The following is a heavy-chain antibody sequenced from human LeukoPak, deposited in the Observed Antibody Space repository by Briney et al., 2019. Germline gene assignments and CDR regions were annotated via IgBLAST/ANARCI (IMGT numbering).Heavy chain of an antibody. D-gene: IGHD3-22*01. CDR3: AGYYYYDSSGYAPLDY. Sequence: ASVKVSCKASGGTFSSYAISWVRQAPGQGLEWMGGIIPIFGTANYAQKFQGRVTITTDESTSTAYMELSSLRSEDTAVYYCAGYYYYDSSGYAPLDYWGQGTLVTVSS. J-gene: IGHJ4*02. CDR2: IIPIFGTA. CDR1: GGTFSSYA. V-gene: IGHV1-69*05.